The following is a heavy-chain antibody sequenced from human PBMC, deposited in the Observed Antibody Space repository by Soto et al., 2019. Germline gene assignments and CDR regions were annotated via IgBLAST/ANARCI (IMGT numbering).Heavy chain of an antibody. D-gene: IGHD3-3*01. CDR1: VFSLSNARMG. J-gene: IGHJ6*03. Sequence: QVTLKESGPVLVKPTETLTLTCTVSVFSLSNARMGVRWIRQPPGKALEWLAHLFSNDEKAYSTSLKSRLTISKDTSKSQVVLTMTNMDPVDTATYYCARLKVDYDFWSGSDYYYYYMDVWGKGTTVTVSS. CDR3: ARLKVDYDFWSGSDYYYYYMDV. V-gene: IGHV2-26*01. CDR2: LFSNDEK.